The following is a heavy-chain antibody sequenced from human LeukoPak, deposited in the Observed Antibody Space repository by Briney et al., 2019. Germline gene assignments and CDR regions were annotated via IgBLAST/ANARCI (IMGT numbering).Heavy chain of an antibody. V-gene: IGHV3-30*04. Sequence: PGGSLRLSCAASGFTFSSYAMHWVRQAPGKGLEWVAVISYDGSNKYYADSVKGRFTISRDNSKNTLYLQMNSLRAEDTAVYYCAALAYCGGDCYSGDYYYYYMDVWGKGTTVTVSS. CDR3: AALAYCGGDCYSGDYYYYYMDV. J-gene: IGHJ6*03. D-gene: IGHD2-21*02. CDR2: ISYDGSNK. CDR1: GFTFSSYA.